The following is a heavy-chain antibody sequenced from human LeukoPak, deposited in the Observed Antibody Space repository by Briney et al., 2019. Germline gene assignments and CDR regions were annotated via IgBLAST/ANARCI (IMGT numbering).Heavy chain of an antibody. Sequence: SVKVSCKASGGTFSSYAISWVRQAPGQGLERMGRIIPIFGIANYAQKFQGRVTITADKSTSTAYMELSSLRSEDTAVYYCASSDLGYCSGGSCQTFDYWAREPWSPSPQ. D-gene: IGHD2-15*01. CDR2: IIPIFGIA. J-gene: IGHJ4*02. V-gene: IGHV1-69*04. CDR1: GGTFSSYA. CDR3: ASSDLGYCSGGSCQTFDY.